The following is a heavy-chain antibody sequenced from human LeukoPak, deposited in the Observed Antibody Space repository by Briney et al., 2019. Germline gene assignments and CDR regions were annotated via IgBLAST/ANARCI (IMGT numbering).Heavy chain of an antibody. J-gene: IGHJ4*02. CDR1: GGTFSSYA. CDR3: ARGKAVAGTRNDY. V-gene: IGHV1-69*04. D-gene: IGHD6-19*01. Sequence: SVKVSCKASGGTFSSYAIRWVRPAPGQGLAWMGRIIPILGIANYAQKFQGRVTITADKSTSTAYMELSSLRSEDTAVYYCARGKAVAGTRNDYWGQGTLVTVSS. CDR2: IIPILGIA.